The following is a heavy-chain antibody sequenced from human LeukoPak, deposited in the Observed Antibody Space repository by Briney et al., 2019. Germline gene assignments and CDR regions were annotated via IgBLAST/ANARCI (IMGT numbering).Heavy chain of an antibody. Sequence: SETLSLTCTVSGGSISSSSYYWGWIRQPPGKGLEWIGSIYYSGSTYYNPSLKSRVTISVDTSKNQFSLKLSAVTAADTAVYYCARLPNYGDWFDPWGQGTLVTVSS. CDR3: ARLPNYGDWFDP. D-gene: IGHD3-16*01. CDR2: IYYSGST. V-gene: IGHV4-39*01. J-gene: IGHJ5*02. CDR1: GGSISSSSYY.